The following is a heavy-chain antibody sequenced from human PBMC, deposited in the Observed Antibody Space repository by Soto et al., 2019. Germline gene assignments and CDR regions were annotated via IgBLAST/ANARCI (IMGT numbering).Heavy chain of an antibody. V-gene: IGHV3-23*01. D-gene: IGHD5-18*01. CDR3: AKGLGGYSYGYFGY. CDR2: ISPNGDTT. Sequence: GGSLRLSCAASGLTFSNYAMSWVRQAPGMGLEWVSAISPNGDTTNYADSVKGRFTISRDNSKNTLYLQMNSLRAEDTAVYYCAKGLGGYSYGYFGYWGQGTLVTVSS. J-gene: IGHJ4*02. CDR1: GLTFSNYA.